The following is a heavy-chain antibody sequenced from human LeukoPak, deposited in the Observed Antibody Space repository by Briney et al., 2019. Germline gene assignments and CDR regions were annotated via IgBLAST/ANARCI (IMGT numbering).Heavy chain of an antibody. CDR2: ISAYNGNT. V-gene: IGHV1-18*01. Sequence: ASVKVSCKVSGYTLTDLSMHWVRQAPGQGLEWMGWISAYNGNTNYAQKLQGRVTMTTDTSTSTAYMELRSLRSDDTAVYYCARSGYDSVYWGQGTLVTVSP. CDR1: GYTLTDLS. J-gene: IGHJ4*02. CDR3: ARSGYDSVY. D-gene: IGHD5-12*01.